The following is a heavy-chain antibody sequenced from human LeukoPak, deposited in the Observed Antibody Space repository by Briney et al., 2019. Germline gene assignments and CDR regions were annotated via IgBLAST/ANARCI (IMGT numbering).Heavy chain of an antibody. CDR3: ARSNQADDY. CDR2: INPGGSSI. CDR1: GFTFSSYC. D-gene: IGHD1-14*01. J-gene: IGHJ4*02. V-gene: IGHV3-74*01. Sequence: GGSLRLSCAASGFTFSSYCMHWVPQVPGKGLVWVARINPGGSSITYADSVKGRFTISRDNAKNTLYLQMDSRRAEDTGVYYCARSNQADDYWGQGTLVTVSS.